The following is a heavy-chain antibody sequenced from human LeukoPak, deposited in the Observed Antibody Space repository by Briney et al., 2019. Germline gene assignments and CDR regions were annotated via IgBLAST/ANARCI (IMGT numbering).Heavy chain of an antibody. CDR2: INWNGGST. D-gene: IGHD3-3*01. CDR1: GFTFDDYG. Sequence: GGSLRLSCAASGFTFDDYGMSLVRQVPGKGLEWVSGINWNGGSTGYADSVKGRFTISRDNAKNSLYLQMDSLRVEDTALYYCARGIRFLEWLSGFDYWGQGTLVTVSS. J-gene: IGHJ4*02. V-gene: IGHV3-20*04. CDR3: ARGIRFLEWLSGFDY.